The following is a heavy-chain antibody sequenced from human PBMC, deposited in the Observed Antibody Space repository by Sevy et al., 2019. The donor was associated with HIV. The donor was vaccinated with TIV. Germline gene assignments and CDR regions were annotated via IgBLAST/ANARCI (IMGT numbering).Heavy chain of an antibody. J-gene: IGHJ4*02. CDR3: ARGGLTVALDY. V-gene: IGHV3-53*01. CDR1: GFTVSSNY. D-gene: IGHD6-19*01. Sequence: GGSLRLSCAASGFTVSSNYMSWVRQAPGKGLEWVSVIYSGGSTYYADSVKGGFTISRDNSKNTLYLQRNSLRAEDTAVYYCARGGLTVALDYWGQGTLVTVS. CDR2: IYSGGST.